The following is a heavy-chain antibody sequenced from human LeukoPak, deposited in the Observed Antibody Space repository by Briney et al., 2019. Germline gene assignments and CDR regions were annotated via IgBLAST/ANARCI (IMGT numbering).Heavy chain of an antibody. J-gene: IGHJ2*01. CDR1: GFTFSSYA. CDR3: ARGRIAPWHLDL. CDR2: ISHDGSNK. D-gene: IGHD2/OR15-2a*01. Sequence: GGSLRLSCAASGFTFSSYAMYWVRQAPGKGLEWVAVISHDGSNKYYADSVKGRFTISRDNSKNTLYLQMNSLRAEDTAVYYCARGRIAPWHLDLWGRGTLVTVSS. V-gene: IGHV3-30-3*01.